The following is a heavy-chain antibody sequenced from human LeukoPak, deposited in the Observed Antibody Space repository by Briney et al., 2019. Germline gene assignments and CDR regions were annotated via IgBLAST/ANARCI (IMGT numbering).Heavy chain of an antibody. Sequence: GWSLRLSCAASGFTFSSYAMCWVRQAPGEGLEGVSGISDSGANTYYADSVKGRSTISRDNSNNTLLLQMNSLRVEDTAVYYCAKATKYISGWYDWYFDLWGRGTLVTVSS. J-gene: IGHJ2*01. D-gene: IGHD6-19*01. CDR3: AKATKYISGWYDWYFDL. V-gene: IGHV3-23*01. CDR1: GFTFSSYA. CDR2: ISDSGANT.